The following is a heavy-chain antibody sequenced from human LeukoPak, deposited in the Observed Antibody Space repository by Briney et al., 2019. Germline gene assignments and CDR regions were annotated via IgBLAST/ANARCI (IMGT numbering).Heavy chain of an antibody. D-gene: IGHD3-10*01. CDR3: ARVFDTMVRGVKRFDP. CDR1: GGSFSGYY. Sequence: SETLSLTCAVYGGSFSGYYWSWVRQPPGKGLEWIGEINHSGSTNYNPSLKSRVTISVDTSKNQFSLKLSPVTAADTAVYYCARVFDTMVRGVKRFDPWGQGTLVTVSS. J-gene: IGHJ5*02. V-gene: IGHV4-34*01. CDR2: INHSGST.